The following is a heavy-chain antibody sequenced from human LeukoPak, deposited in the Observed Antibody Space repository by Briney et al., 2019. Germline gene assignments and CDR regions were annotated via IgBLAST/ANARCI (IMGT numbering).Heavy chain of an antibody. CDR1: GFTFSSYE. CDR2: ISSSGSTI. D-gene: IGHD3-10*01. J-gene: IGHJ4*02. CDR3: ARGAQLLWFGELSGTGLDY. V-gene: IGHV3-48*03. Sequence: GGSLRLSCAASGFTFSSYEMNWVRQAPGKGLEWVSYISSSGSTIYYADSVNGRFTISRDNAKNSLYLQMNSLRAEDTAVYYCARGAQLLWFGELSGTGLDYWGQGTLVTVSS.